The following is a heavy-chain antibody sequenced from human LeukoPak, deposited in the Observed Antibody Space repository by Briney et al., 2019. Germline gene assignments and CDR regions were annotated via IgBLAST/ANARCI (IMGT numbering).Heavy chain of an antibody. CDR1: GYTFTGYY. CDR3: ARALLRAYMVRGQGEFDP. CDR2: INPNSGGT. Sequence: ASVKVSCKASGYTFTGYYMHWVRQAPGQGLEWMGWINPNSGGTNYAQKFQGRVTMTRDTSISTAYMELSRLRSDDTAVYCCARALLRAYMVRGQGEFDPWGQGTLVTVSS. V-gene: IGHV1-2*02. J-gene: IGHJ5*02. D-gene: IGHD3-10*01.